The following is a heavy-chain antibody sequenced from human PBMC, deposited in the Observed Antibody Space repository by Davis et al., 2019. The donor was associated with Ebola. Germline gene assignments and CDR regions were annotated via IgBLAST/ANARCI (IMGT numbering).Heavy chain of an antibody. CDR1: GFTFSDYY. CDR2: ISSSSSYT. CDR3: ARDREYFDY. V-gene: IGHV3-11*06. J-gene: IGHJ4*02. Sequence: GESLKISCAASGFTFSDYYMSWIRQAPGKGLEWVSYISSSSSYTNYADSVKGRFTISRDNAKNTLYLQMNSLRAEDTAVYYCARDREYFDYWGQGTLVTVSS.